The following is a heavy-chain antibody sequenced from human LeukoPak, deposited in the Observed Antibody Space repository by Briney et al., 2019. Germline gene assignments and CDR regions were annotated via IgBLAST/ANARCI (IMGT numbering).Heavy chain of an antibody. Sequence: ASVKVSCKASGYTFTSYAMNWVRQAPGQGLEWMGWINTNTGNPTYAQGFTGRFVFSLDTSVSTAYLQISSLKAEDTAVYYCARDGPPLYDSSGWDYYYYMDVWGKGTTVTVSS. CDR2: INTNTGNP. D-gene: IGHD3-22*01. J-gene: IGHJ6*03. CDR3: ARDGPPLYDSSGWDYYYYMDV. CDR1: GYTFTSYA. V-gene: IGHV7-4-1*02.